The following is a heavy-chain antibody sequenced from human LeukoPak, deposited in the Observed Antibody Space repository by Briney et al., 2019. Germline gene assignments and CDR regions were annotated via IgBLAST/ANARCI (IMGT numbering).Heavy chain of an antibody. CDR3: ARGRGATITYDC. D-gene: IGHD5-12*01. J-gene: IGHJ4*02. CDR2: ISAYNGNT. Sequence: GASVKVSCKASGYTFTSYGISWVRQAPGQGLEWMGWISAYNGNTNYAQKFQGRVTMTRDTSISTAYMELSRLRSDDTAVYYCARGRGATITYDCWGQGALVTVSS. CDR1: GYTFTSYG. V-gene: IGHV1-18*01.